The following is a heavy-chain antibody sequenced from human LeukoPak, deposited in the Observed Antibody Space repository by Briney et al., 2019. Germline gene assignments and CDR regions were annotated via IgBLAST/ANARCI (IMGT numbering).Heavy chain of an antibody. CDR2: IKQDGSEK. D-gene: IGHD3-3*01. Sequence: GGSLRLSCAASGFTFSSYWMSWVRQAPGKGLEWVANIKQDGSEKYYVDSVKGRFTISRDNAKNSLYLQMNSLRAEDTAVYYCARDPTYYDFWSGYYDYYYYMDVWGKGTTVTVSS. CDR3: ARDPTYYDFWSGYYDYYYYMDV. CDR1: GFTFSSYW. V-gene: IGHV3-7*01. J-gene: IGHJ6*03.